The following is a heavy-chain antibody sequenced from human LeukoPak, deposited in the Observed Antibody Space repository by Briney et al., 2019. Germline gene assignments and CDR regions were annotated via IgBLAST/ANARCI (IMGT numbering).Heavy chain of an antibody. J-gene: IGHJ6*03. D-gene: IGHD3-10*01. V-gene: IGHV3-21*01. CDR3: ARGRVGGLYYYYMDV. CDR2: ISSNSIYI. CDR1: GFTFSSYE. Sequence: GGSLRLSCAASGFTFSSYEMNWVRQAPGKGLEWVSSISSNSIYIYYADSVKGRFTISRDNAKNSLYLQMNSLRAEDTAVYYCARGRVGGLYYYYMDVWGKGTTVTISS.